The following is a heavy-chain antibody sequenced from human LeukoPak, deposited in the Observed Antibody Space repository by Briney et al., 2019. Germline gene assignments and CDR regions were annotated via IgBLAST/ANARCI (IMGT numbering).Heavy chain of an antibody. CDR2: IGGLGDST. CDR1: GFTFNNYA. J-gene: IGHJ4*02. Sequence: AGGSLRLSCAASGFTFNNYAMTWVRQAPGKGLEWVSAIGGLGDSTDYADSVKGRFTISRDNSKNTLYLQMNSLRAEDTAVYYCARDRGSSFYWGQGTLVTVSS. V-gene: IGHV3-23*01. D-gene: IGHD6-6*01. CDR3: ARDRGSSFY.